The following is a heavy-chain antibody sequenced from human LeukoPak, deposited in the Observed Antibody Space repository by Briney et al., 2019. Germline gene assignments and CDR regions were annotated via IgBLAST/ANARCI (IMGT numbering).Heavy chain of an antibody. D-gene: IGHD3-16*01. J-gene: IGHJ5*02. CDR3: ARFTPQGYGWGGYNRFDP. CDR1: GGSISSGSYY. Sequence: SETLSLTCTVSGGSISSGSYYWSWIRQPAGKGLEWIGSIYYRGSTYYNPSLKSRVTISVDTSKNQFSLNLTSVTAADTAVYYCARFTPQGYGWGGYNRFDPWGQGTLVTVSS. CDR2: IYYRGST. V-gene: IGHV4-61*10.